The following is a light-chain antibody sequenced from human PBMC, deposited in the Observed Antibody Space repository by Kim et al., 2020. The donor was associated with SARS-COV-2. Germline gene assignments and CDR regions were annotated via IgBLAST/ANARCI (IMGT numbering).Light chain of an antibody. J-gene: IGKJ2*02. V-gene: IGKV1-5*01. CDR1: QTIGRW. CDR3: KQCKNDVCT. CDR2: GAS. Sequence: DIQMTQSPSTLSASEGDRVTISCRASQTIGRWLAWYKQKPGKAPKLLISGASYLENGAPSRFSGSGSGTEFTLTISGLQPDDFATYYCKQCKNDVCTCGQGTKLEIK.